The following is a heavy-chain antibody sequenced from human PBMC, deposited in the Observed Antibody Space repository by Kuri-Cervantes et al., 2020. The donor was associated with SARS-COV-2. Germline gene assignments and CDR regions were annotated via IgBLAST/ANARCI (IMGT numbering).Heavy chain of an antibody. D-gene: IGHD4-17*01. CDR3: ATTTVTNHDAFDI. J-gene: IGHJ3*02. Sequence: SVKVSCKASGGTFSSYAISWVRQAPGQGLEWMGGIIPILGIANYAQKFQGRVTITADKSTSTAYMELSSLRSEDTVVYYCATTTVTNHDAFDIWGQGTMVTVSS. V-gene: IGHV1-69*10. CDR2: IIPILGIA. CDR1: GGTFSSYA.